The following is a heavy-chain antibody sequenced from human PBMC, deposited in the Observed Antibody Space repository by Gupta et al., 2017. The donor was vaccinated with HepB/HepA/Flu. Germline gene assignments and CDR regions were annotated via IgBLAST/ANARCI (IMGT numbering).Heavy chain of an antibody. Sequence: QVQLQELGPGLVKPSETLSLTCTVSGGSISSYYWSWIRQPPGKGLEWIGYIYYSGSTNYNPSLKSRVTISVDRSKNQFSLKLSSVTAADTAVYYCARHPRRLGGYSYEYSRYYGMDVWGQGTTVTVSS. D-gene: IGHD5-18*01. V-gene: IGHV4-59*08. CDR1: GGSISSYY. CDR2: IYYSGST. J-gene: IGHJ6*02. CDR3: ARHPRRLGGYSYEYSRYYGMDV.